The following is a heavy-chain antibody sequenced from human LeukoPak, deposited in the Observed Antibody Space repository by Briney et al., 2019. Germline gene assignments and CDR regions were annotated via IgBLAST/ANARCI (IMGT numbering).Heavy chain of an antibody. J-gene: IGHJ4*02. CDR1: GYSISSDYY. D-gene: IGHD3-16*02. CDR2: IYHSGST. CDR3: ARYDVWGTYRAFDY. V-gene: IGHV4-38-2*02. Sequence: PSGTLSLTCTVSGYSISSDYYWGWIRQPPGRGLEWIGTIYHSGSTYYNPSLKSRVTISVDTSKNQFSLKLSSVTAADTAVHYCARYDVWGTYRAFDYWGQGALVTVSS.